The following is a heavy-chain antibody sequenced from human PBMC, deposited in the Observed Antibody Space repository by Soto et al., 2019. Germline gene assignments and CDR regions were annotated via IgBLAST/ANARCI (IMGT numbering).Heavy chain of an antibody. D-gene: IGHD2-15*01. CDR3: ATGVAY. CDR1: GFTLSSYG. J-gene: IGHJ4*02. V-gene: IGHV3-30*03. Sequence: GSLRLSCAASGFTLSSYGMHWVRQAPGKGLEWVAVISYDGSNKYYADSVKGRFTISRDNSKNTLYLQMNSLRAEDTAVYYCATGVAYWGQGTLVTVSS. CDR2: ISYDGSNK.